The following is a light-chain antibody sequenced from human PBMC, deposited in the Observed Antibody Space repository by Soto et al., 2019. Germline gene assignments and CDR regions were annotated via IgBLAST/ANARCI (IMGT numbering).Light chain of an antibody. CDR3: SSYTSSSTYV. CDR2: DVS. J-gene: IGLJ1*01. CDR1: SSDVGSSNG. V-gene: IGLV2-18*02. Sequence: ALAQPPSVSGSPGQSVTISCTGTSSDVGSSNGVSWYQQPPGTAPKLMIYDVSNRPSGVPDRFSGSKSGNTASLTISGLQAEDEADYYCSSYTSSSTYVFGTGTKVTVL.